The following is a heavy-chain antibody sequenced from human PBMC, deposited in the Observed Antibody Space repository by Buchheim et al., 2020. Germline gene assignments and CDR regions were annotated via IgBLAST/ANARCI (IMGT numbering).Heavy chain of an antibody. CDR3: ARDGYDFWSGNYYYGMDV. D-gene: IGHD3-3*01. CDR1: GGSISSYY. V-gene: IGHV4-59*01. J-gene: IGHJ6*02. Sequence: QVQLQESGPGLVKPSETLSLTCTVSGGSISSYYWSWIRQPPGKGLEWIGYIYYSGSTNYNPSLKSRVTISVDTSKNQFSLKLSSVTAADTAVYYCARDGYDFWSGNYYYGMDVWGQGTT. CDR2: IYYSGST.